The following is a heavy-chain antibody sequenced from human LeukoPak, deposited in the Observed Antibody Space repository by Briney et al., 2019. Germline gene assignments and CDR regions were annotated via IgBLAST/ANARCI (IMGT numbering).Heavy chain of an antibody. CDR3: AADLGDGYNFDY. D-gene: IGHD5-24*01. CDR2: IVVGSGNT. J-gene: IGHJ4*02. CDR1: GFTFTSSA. V-gene: IGHV1-58*02. Sequence: ASVKVSCKASGFTFTSSAMQWVRQARGQRLEWIGWIVVGSGNTNYAQKFQERVTITRDMSTSTAYMELSSLRSEDTAVYYCAADLGDGYNFDYWGQGTLVTVSS.